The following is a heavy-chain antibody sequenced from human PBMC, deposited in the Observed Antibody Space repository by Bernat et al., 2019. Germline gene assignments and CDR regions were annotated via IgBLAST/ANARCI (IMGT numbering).Heavy chain of an antibody. CDR1: GFTFSSYG. CDR2: IWYDGSNK. V-gene: IGHV3-33*01. J-gene: IGHJ4*02. CDR3: ARDSSGSSSYFDY. D-gene: IGHD3-22*01. Sequence: QVQLVESGGGVVQPGRSLRLSCAASGFTFSSYGMHWVRQAPGKGLEWVAVIWYDGSNKYYADSVKGRFTISRDNSKNTLYLQMSSLRAEDTAVYYCARDSSGSSSYFDYWGQGTLVTVSS.